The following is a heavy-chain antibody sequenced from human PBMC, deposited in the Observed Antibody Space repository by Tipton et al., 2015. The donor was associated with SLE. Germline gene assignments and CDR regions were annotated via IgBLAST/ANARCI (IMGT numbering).Heavy chain of an antibody. CDR1: GDSISSYY. CDR3: ARDLVRGVSGGY. J-gene: IGHJ4*02. D-gene: IGHD3-10*01. CDR2: IDYSGSA. V-gene: IGHV4-59*12. Sequence: LRLSCTVSGDSISSYYWSWIRQPPGKGLEWMGYIDYSGSANYKPSLKSRLTISVDKSKNQFSLKLSSVTAADTAVYYCARDLVRGVSGGYWGQGTLVTVSS.